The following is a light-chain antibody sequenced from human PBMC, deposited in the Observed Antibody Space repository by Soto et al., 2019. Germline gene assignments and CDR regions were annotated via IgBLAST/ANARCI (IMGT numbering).Light chain of an antibody. CDR3: QQYNNRPPWT. CDR2: GAS. CDR1: QNINSN. V-gene: IGKV3-15*01. Sequence: EIAMTQSPATLSVSPGERATLSCRASQNINSNLAWYQQRPGQAPRLLIHGASSRATGIPARFSGSGFGTEFTLTISSLQSEDFAVYYCQQYNNRPPWTFGQGTKVEIK. J-gene: IGKJ1*01.